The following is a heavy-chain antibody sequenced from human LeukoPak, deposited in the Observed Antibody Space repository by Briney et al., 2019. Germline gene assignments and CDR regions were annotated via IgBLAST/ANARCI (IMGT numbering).Heavy chain of an antibody. CDR3: ARGRYFQH. V-gene: IGHV4-34*01. Sequence: SETRSLTCAVYGGSFSGYYWSWIRQPPGKGLEWIGEINHSGSTNYNPSLKSRVTISVDTSKNQFSLKLSSVTAADTAVYYCARGRYFQHWGQGTLVTVSS. CDR2: INHSGST. CDR1: GGSFSGYY. J-gene: IGHJ1*01.